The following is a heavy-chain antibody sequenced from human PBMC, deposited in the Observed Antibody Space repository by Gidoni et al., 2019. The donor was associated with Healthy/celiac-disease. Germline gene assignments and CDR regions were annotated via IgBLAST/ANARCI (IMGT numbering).Heavy chain of an antibody. CDR1: GFSPSNARMG. Sequence: QVTLKESGPVLVKPTETLTLTCTVSGFSPSNARMGVSWIRQPPGKALEWLAHIFSNDEKSYTTSLKSRLTISKYTSKSQVVLTMTNMDPVDTATYYCARIESGSYELKMDYWGQGTLVTVSS. D-gene: IGHD1-26*01. CDR3: ARIESGSYELKMDY. J-gene: IGHJ4*02. CDR2: IFSNDEK. V-gene: IGHV2-26*01.